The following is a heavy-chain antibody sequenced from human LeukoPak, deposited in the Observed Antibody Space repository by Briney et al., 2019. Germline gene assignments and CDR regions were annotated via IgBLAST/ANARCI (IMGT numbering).Heavy chain of an antibody. V-gene: IGHV1-3*01. D-gene: IGHD2-2*01. Sequence: ASVKVSCKASGYPLKTYAVHWVRQAPGQRLEWMGWINPDNGNTKYSQKFQGRVTITSDTFASTAYMELSSLRSEDTAVYYCARDLVCTMNCKDSWGQGTLVTVSS. CDR3: ARDLVCTMNCKDS. CDR2: INPDNGNT. J-gene: IGHJ4*02. CDR1: GYPLKTYA.